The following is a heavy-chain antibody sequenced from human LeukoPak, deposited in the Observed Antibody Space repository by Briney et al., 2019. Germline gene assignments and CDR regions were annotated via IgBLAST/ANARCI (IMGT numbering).Heavy chain of an antibody. D-gene: IGHD5-18*01. V-gene: IGHV3-21*01. J-gene: IGHJ6*02. CDR1: GFPFDIYN. CDR3: ARERGLGYSPPPYYYGMDV. Sequence: GESLRLSCAASGFPFDIYNMNWVRQAPGKGLEWVSSIGGSGSHIYYADSMKGRFTISRDNSKNTLYLQMNSLRAEDTAVYYCARERGLGYSPPPYYYGMDVWGQGTTVTVSS. CDR2: IGGSGSHI.